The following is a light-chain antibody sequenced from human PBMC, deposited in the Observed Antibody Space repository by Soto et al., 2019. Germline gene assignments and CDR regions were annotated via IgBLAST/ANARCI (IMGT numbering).Light chain of an antibody. V-gene: IGKV1-9*01. CDR1: QGISSY. CDR3: QQLKSFPIT. Sequence: DIPLTQSPSFLSASVGDRVTITCRASQGISSYLAWYQQKPGKAPKLLIYAASTLQSGVPSRFSGSGSGTEFPLTISSLQPEDFATYYCQQLKSFPITFGQGTRLEIK. CDR2: AAS. J-gene: IGKJ5*01.